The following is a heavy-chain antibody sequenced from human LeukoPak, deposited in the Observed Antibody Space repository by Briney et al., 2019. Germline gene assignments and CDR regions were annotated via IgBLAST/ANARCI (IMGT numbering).Heavy chain of an antibody. D-gene: IGHD3-10*01. CDR3: ARDVEGFGFDY. V-gene: IGHV3-30*04. J-gene: IGHJ4*02. CDR2: ISYDGSNK. CDR1: GLAFSSYS. Sequence: GRSLRLSCVASGLAFSSYSMHWVRQAPGKGLEWVAVISYDGSNKYYADSVKGRFTISRDNSKNTLYLQMNSLRAEDTAVYYCARDVEGFGFDYWGQGTLVTVSS.